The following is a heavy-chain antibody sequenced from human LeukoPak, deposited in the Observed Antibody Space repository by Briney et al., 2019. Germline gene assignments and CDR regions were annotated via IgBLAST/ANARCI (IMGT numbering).Heavy chain of an antibody. Sequence: GASVKVSCKASGGTFSSYAISWVRQAPGQGLEWMGGIIPIFGTANYAQKFQGRVTITTDESTSTAYMELSSLRSEDTAVYYWARASRGSYYYYYMDVWGKGTAVTVSS. CDR2: IIPIFGTA. D-gene: IGHD3-16*01. CDR1: GGTFSSYA. CDR3: ARASRGSYYYYYMDV. J-gene: IGHJ6*03. V-gene: IGHV1-69*05.